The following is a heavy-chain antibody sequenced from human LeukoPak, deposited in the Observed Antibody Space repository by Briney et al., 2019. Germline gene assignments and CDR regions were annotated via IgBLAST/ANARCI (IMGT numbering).Heavy chain of an antibody. D-gene: IGHD3-22*01. CDR2: IIPIFGTA. CDR3: ARRYDSSGYYYFDY. V-gene: IGHV1-69*13. CDR1: GGTFSSYA. Sequence: LVTVSCTASGGTFSSYAISWVRQAPGQGLEWMGGIIPIFGTANYAQKFQGRVTITADESTSTAYMELSSLRSEDTAVYYCARRYDSSGYYYFDYWGQGTLVTVSS. J-gene: IGHJ4*02.